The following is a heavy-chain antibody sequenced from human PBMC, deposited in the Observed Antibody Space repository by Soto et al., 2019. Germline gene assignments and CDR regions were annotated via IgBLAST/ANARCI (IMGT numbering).Heavy chain of an antibody. J-gene: IGHJ5*02. D-gene: IGHD6-6*01. CDR1: GGSISSGGYY. CDR2: IYYSGST. Sequence: SETLSLTCTVSGGSISSGGYYWSWIRQHPGKGLEWIGYIYYSGSTYYNPSLKSRVTISVDTSKNQFSLKLSSVTAADTAVYYCARGAGIAARHRLDPSGQGPLVTVSS. CDR3: ARGAGIAARHRLDP. V-gene: IGHV4-31*03.